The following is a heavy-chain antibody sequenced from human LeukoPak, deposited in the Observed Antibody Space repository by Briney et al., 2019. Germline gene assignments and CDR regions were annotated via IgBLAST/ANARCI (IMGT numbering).Heavy chain of an antibody. D-gene: IGHD3-22*01. V-gene: IGHV3-23*01. CDR3: AKPNSGYTAFHI. CDR1: GFTFRSYA. Sequence: GGSLSLSCATSGFTFRSYAMSWVRQAPGKGLEWVSAISSSGGSTYDADSVKGRFTISRDNSKNTLFLQMNSLRAEDTAVYYCAKPNSGYTAFHIWGQGTMVTVSS. CDR2: ISSSGGST. J-gene: IGHJ3*02.